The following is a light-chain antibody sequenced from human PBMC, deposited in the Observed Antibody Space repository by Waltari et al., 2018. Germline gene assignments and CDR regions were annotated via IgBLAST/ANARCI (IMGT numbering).Light chain of an antibody. CDR1: SSSIGRNY. Sequence: QSVLTQPPSVSAAPGQTVTISCSGSSSSIGRNYVPWYQLLPGTAPKPLIYYNYNRPSGIPDRFSGSKSGTSATLVITGLQTGDEADYYCGTWDTGLAAEVFGGGTKLTVL. CDR3: GTWDTGLAAEV. V-gene: IGLV1-51*01. CDR2: YNY. J-gene: IGLJ3*02.